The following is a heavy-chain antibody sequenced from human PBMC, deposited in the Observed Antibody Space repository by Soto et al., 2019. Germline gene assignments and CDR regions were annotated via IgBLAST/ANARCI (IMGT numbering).Heavy chain of an antibody. V-gene: IGHV4-31*11. D-gene: IGHD3-9*01. CDR1: GASITNADSY. J-gene: IGHJ5*02. CDR3: ARDFEKSAIGP. CDR2: IAYTGDT. Sequence: QVRLHQSGPGLIKPSETLSLTCAVSGASITNADSYWFWIRQHPGKGLEWLGDIAYTGDTYFNPSLRSGLTISSDRAKNQFSLKLSSVTAADTAFYYCARDFEKSAIGPWGQGTLVTVSS.